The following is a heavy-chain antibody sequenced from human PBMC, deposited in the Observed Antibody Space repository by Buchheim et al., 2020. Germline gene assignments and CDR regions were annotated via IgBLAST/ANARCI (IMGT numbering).Heavy chain of an antibody. D-gene: IGHD3-22*01. CDR1: GISFRDVW. Sequence: EVQLVESGGGLVKPGGSLRLSCAASGISFRDVWMSWVRQAPGKGLEWVARIATQASGGTTDYPSRVKGSFTISREDWEDKLHLQMDTLTTEDTAVYYCVTYTSGYFPSWGQGTL. CDR2: IATQASGGTT. CDR3: VTYTSGYFPS. V-gene: IGHV3-15*04. J-gene: IGHJ4*02.